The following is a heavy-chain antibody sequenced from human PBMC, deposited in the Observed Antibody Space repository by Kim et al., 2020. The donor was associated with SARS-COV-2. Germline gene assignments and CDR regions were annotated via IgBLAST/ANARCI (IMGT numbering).Heavy chain of an antibody. CDR1: GGSISSYTYY. CDR3: VRASYYPYDFDY. J-gene: IGHJ4*02. Sequence: SETLSLTCNVSGGSISSYTYYWGWIRQPPGKGLEWIGNIYYSGSTYYNPSLKSRVTLSEDTSKNQFSLKVTSVTDADTAVYYCVRASYYPYDFDYWGQGTLVTVSS. D-gene: IGHD2-21*01. V-gene: IGHV4-39*07. CDR2: IYYSGST.